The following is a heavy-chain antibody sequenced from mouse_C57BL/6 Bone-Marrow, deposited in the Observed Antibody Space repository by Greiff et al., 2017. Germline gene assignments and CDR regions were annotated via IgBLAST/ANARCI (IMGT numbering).Heavy chain of an antibody. Sequence: EVMLVESGGGLVQPGGSLKLSWAASGFTFSDYGMAWVRQAPRKGPEWVAFISNLAYSIYYADTVTGRFTISRENAKNTLYLEMSSLRSEDTAMYYCARHDDYDLFAYWGQGTLVTVSA. J-gene: IGHJ3*01. D-gene: IGHD2-4*01. CDR3: ARHDDYDLFAY. CDR2: ISNLAYSI. V-gene: IGHV5-15*04. CDR1: GFTFSDYG.